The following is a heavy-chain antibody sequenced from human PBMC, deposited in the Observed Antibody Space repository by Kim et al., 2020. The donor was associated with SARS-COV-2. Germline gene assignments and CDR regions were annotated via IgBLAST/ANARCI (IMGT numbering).Heavy chain of an antibody. CDR1: GVSVSSDTYY. CDR3: VRGGGEDAFDV. J-gene: IGHJ3*01. Sequence: SETLSLTCTVSGVSVSSDTYYWSWIRQPPGKGPEWIGYVYKRASRNYRPSLRSRVTISMDTSKNQFSLKLNSVIAADTAVYYCVRGGGEDAFDVWGQGTMVTVSS. V-gene: IGHV4-61*01. CDR2: VYKRASR.